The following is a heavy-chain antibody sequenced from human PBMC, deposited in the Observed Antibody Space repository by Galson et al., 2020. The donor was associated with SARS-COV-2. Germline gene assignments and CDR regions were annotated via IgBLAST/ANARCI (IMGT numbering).Heavy chain of an antibody. CDR2: INWNGGGT. V-gene: IGHV3-20*01. D-gene: IGHD3-22*01. Sequence: GGSLRLSCAASGFTFDDYGMSWVRQAPGKGLEWVSGINWNGGGTGYADSVKGRFSISRDNAKNSLYLQMNSLRAEDTALYHCARDISMDSSGYYYVRSAFDIWGQGTMVTVSS. CDR3: ARDISMDSSGYYYVRSAFDI. CDR1: GFTFDDYG. J-gene: IGHJ3*02.